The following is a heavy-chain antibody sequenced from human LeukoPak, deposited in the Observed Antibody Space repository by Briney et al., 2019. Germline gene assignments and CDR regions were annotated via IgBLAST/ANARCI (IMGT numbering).Heavy chain of an antibody. CDR2: ISGRSTYI. CDR3: AKGPYNWNDGNYYYYGMDV. CDR1: GFTFSSYT. V-gene: IGHV3-21*01. Sequence: PGGSLRLSCSASGFTFSSYTMNWVRQAPGKGLEWVSSISGRSTYIFYADSVKGRFTISRDNSKNTLYLQMNSLRAEDTAVYYCAKGPYNWNDGNYYYYGMDVWGQGTTVTVSS. J-gene: IGHJ6*02. D-gene: IGHD1-1*01.